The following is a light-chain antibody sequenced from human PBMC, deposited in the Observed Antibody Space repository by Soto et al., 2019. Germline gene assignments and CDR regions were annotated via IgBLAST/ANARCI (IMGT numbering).Light chain of an antibody. CDR2: GNI. CDR3: QSYDSSLTVV. J-gene: IGLJ2*01. Sequence: QSVLTQPPSMSGAPGQRVTISCTGSSSNIGAGYDVHWYQQVPGTAPKLLIYGNINRPSGVPDRFSGSKSGTSASLAITGLQADDEADYYCQSYDSSLTVVFGGGTKVTVL. V-gene: IGLV1-40*01. CDR1: SSNIGAGYD.